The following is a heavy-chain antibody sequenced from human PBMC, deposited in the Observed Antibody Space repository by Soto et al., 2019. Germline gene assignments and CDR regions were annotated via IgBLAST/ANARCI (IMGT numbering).Heavy chain of an antibody. CDR2: IERDDDDK. D-gene: IGHD6-13*01. CDR3: ERYIRGPSRFNGMDV. Sequence: PTLVNPTETLTLTCTFSGFSLTSPGMCVSWIRQSPGKALEWLALIERDDDDKYYSTSLKTRLTISKDTRKNQVVLTMANMEPAETDTYYCERYIRGPSRFNGMDVWGQGTTVTVSS. CDR1: GFSLTSPGMC. V-gene: IGHV2-70*13. J-gene: IGHJ6*02.